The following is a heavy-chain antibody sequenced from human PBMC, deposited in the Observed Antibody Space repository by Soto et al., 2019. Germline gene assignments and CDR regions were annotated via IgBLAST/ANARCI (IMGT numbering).Heavy chain of an antibody. CDR2: ISAYNGNT. J-gene: IGHJ6*02. Sequence: ASVKVSCKASGYTFTSYGISWVRQAPGQGLEWMGWISAYNGNTNYAQKLQGRVTMTTDTSTSTAYMELRSLRSDDTAVYYCARVTHDYGDYDGMDVCGQGTTVTVSS. CDR3: ARVTHDYGDYDGMDV. CDR1: GYTFTSYG. V-gene: IGHV1-18*01. D-gene: IGHD4-17*01.